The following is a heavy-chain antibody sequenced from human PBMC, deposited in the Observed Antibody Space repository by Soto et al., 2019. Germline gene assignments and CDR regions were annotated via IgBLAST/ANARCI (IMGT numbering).Heavy chain of an antibody. J-gene: IGHJ4*02. Sequence: EVPLLESGGALIQPGGSLKLSCAASGFTFSSYAMSWVRQAPGKGLEWVSTISSGGGTTYFADSVKGRFTISRDNSKNTLYLQMNSLRAEDTALYYCAKRLAYSSSWYYFDYWGQGTLVTVSS. CDR2: ISSGGGTT. CDR3: AKRLAYSSSWYYFDY. CDR1: GFTFSSYA. D-gene: IGHD6-13*01. V-gene: IGHV3-23*01.